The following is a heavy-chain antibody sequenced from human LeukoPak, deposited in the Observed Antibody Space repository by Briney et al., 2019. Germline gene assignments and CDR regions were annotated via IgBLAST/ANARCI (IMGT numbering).Heavy chain of an antibody. J-gene: IGHJ4*02. CDR1: GGSISSSSAY. D-gene: IGHD5-18*01. CDR2: IYYSKNT. Sequence: SETLSLTCTVPGGSISSSSAYWGWIRQPPGKGLEWMGSIYYSKNTYYNPSLKSRVTISVDTSKNQVSLKLRSVTAADTAVYYLAIAVDTAMVYYCDYWGQGTLVTVSS. CDR3: AIAVDTAMVYYCDY. V-gene: IGHV4-39*07.